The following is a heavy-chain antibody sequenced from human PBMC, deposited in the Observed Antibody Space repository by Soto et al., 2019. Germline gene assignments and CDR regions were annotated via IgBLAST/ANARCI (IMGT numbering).Heavy chain of an antibody. V-gene: IGHV3-30*04. CDR1: GFTFSSYA. CDR3: ARDHCNGESCYAGVDP. D-gene: IGHD2-15*01. CDR2: ISFDGRNK. Sequence: QVQLVESGGGVVQPGRSLRLSCAASGFTFSSYAIHWVRQAPGKGLEWVAVISFDGRNKHYADSVMGRFTISRDNSKNTLYLQMDSLRAEDTAVYYCARDHCNGESCYAGVDPWGQGTLVTVSS. J-gene: IGHJ5*02.